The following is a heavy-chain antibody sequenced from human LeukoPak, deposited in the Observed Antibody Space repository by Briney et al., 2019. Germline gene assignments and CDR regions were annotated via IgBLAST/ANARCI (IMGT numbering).Heavy chain of an antibody. J-gene: IGHJ5*02. CDR2: IYTPGSP. D-gene: IGHD3-10*01. V-gene: IGHV4-61*02. Sequence: KPSETLSLTCTVSGDSVSSGDYYWTGIRQPAGKGLEWIGRIYTPGSPSYNPSLKSRVTISVDTSTNQFSLKLTSVSAADTAVYYCATDRGTTTARGGPSWFDPWGQGILVTVSS. CDR1: GDSVSSGDYY. CDR3: ATDRGTTTARGGPSWFDP.